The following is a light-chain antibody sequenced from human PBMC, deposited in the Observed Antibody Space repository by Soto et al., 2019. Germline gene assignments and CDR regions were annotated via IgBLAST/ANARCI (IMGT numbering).Light chain of an antibody. CDR3: TSFPSSSTQL. CDR2: EVS. CDR1: SXDVDAFDY. V-gene: IGLV2-14*01. Sequence: QSALTQPASVSGSPGQSITISCTGTSXDVDAFDYVSWYQQHPGKAPKLMIFEVSDRPSGVSDRFSGSKSGSTASLTISGFQAEDEADHTCTSFPSSSTQLFGTGT. J-gene: IGLJ1*01.